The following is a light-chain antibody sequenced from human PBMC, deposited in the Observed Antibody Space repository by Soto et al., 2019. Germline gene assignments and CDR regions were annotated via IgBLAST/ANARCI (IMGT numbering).Light chain of an antibody. CDR3: SSYTSSSTYV. CDR2: EVT. V-gene: IGLV2-14*01. Sequence: QSALTQPASVSGSPGQSITISCTGTGSDVGGYDYVSWYQHHPGKAPKVMIYEVTNRPSGVSNRFSGSKSGNTASLTISGLLGEDEADYYCSSYTSSSTYVFGTGT. CDR1: GSDVGGYDY. J-gene: IGLJ1*01.